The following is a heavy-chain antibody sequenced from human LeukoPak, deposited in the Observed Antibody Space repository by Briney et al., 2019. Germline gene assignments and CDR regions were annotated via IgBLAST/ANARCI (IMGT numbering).Heavy chain of an antibody. D-gene: IGHD2-2*01. Sequence: GGSLRLSCAASGFTFSSYGMHWVRQAPGKGLEWVAFIRYDGSNKYYADSVKGRFTISRDNSKNTLYLQMNSLRAEDTAVYYCAKDDIVVVPAALGTYYYHGMDVWGQGTTVTVSS. CDR3: AKDDIVVVPAALGTYYYHGMDV. V-gene: IGHV3-30*02. CDR2: IRYDGSNK. J-gene: IGHJ6*02. CDR1: GFTFSSYG.